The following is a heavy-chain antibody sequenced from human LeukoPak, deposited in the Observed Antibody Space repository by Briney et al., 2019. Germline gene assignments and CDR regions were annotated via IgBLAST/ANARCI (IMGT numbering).Heavy chain of an antibody. CDR1: GGSISSYS. CDR3: ARLRELATLHDAFDI. Sequence: MTSETLSLTCTVSGGSISSYSWSWIRQPPGKGLEWIGYIYYSGGTNYNPSLKSRLTISVDTSKNQFSLKLSSVTAADTAVYYCARLRELATLHDAFDIWGQGTMVTVSS. CDR2: IYYSGGT. J-gene: IGHJ3*02. V-gene: IGHV4-59*08. D-gene: IGHD5-24*01.